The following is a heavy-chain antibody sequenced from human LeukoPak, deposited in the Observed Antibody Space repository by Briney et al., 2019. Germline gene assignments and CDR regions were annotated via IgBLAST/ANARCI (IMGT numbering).Heavy chain of an antibody. Sequence: GASVKVSCKASGYTFTSYDINWVRQATGQGLEWMGWMNPNSGNTGYAQKLQGRVTMTTDTSTSTAYMELRSLRSEDTAVYYCASPRPLGSGWYYYYGMDVWGQGTTVTVSS. CDR1: GYTFTSYD. J-gene: IGHJ6*02. CDR3: ASPRPLGSGWYYYYGMDV. CDR2: MNPNSGNT. V-gene: IGHV1-8*01. D-gene: IGHD6-19*01.